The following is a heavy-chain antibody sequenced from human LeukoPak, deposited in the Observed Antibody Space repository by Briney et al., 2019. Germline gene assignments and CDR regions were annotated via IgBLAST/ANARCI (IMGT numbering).Heavy chain of an antibody. V-gene: IGHV1-46*01. J-gene: IGHJ4*02. CDR3: ARGQTSSSSPFRDYFDY. D-gene: IGHD6-6*01. Sequence: GASVKVSCKASGYTFTSYYMHWVRQAPGQGLEWVGIINPSGDPTTYAQKFQGRVTMTSDMSTSTAYMELRSLRSDDTAVYYCARGQTSSSSPFRDYFDYWGQGTLVTVSS. CDR1: GYTFTSYY. CDR2: INPSGDPT.